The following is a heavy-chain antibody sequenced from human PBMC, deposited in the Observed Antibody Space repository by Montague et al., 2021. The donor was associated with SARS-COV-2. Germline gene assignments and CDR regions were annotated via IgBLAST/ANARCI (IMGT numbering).Heavy chain of an antibody. Sequence: TLSLTCTVSGDSITSDVSYWSWIRQPAGKGLEWIGRIYTTGSTNYNPSLKSRATISVDTSKNQFSLKLSSVTAADTAVYYCASGTAATYYYYMDVWGKGTTVTVSS. CDR2: IYTTGST. CDR3: ASGTAATYYYYMDV. CDR1: GDSITSDVSY. D-gene: IGHD6-13*01. J-gene: IGHJ6*03. V-gene: IGHV4-61*02.